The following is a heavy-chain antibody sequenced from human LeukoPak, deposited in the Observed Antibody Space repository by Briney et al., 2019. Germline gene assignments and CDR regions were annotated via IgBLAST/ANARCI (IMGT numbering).Heavy chain of an antibody. J-gene: IGHJ3*02. CDR1: GFTFSSYA. CDR2: ISGSGGST. V-gene: IGHV3-23*01. CDR3: AKSAGSFDDAFDI. Sequence: GGSLRLSCAASGFTFSSYAMSWVRPAPGKGVEWVSAISGSGGSTHYADSVKGRFTISRDNSKKTLYLQMNSLRAEDTAVYYCAKSAGSFDDAFDIWGQGTIVTVSS. D-gene: IGHD3-10*01.